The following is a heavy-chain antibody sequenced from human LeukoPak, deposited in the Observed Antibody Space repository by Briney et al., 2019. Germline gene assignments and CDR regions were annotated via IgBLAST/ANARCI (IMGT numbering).Heavy chain of an antibody. V-gene: IGHV3-21*01. J-gene: IGHJ4*02. CDR2: ISSSSSYI. Sequence: GGSLRLSCAASGFTFSSYSMNWVRQAPGKGLEWVSSISSSSSYIYYADSVKGRFTISRDNAKNSLYLQMNSLRAEDTAVYYCARGTRYYYDSSGYYTNFDYWGQGTLVTVSS. D-gene: IGHD3-22*01. CDR3: ARGTRYYYDSSGYYTNFDY. CDR1: GFTFSSYS.